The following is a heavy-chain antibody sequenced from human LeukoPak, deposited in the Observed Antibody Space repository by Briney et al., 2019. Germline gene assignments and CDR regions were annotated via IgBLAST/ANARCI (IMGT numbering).Heavy chain of an antibody. CDR3: AKEPLRFLEWLLYPFDY. CDR2: ITGSGGNT. V-gene: IGHV3-23*01. CDR1: GLTFSNHA. J-gene: IGHJ4*02. Sequence: SGGSLRLSCAASGLTFSNHAMTWVRQSPGRGLEWVSGITGSGGNTYYADSVKGRFTISRDNSKNTLYLQMNSLRAEDTAVYYCAKEPLRFLEWLLYPFDYWGQGTLVTVSS. D-gene: IGHD3-3*01.